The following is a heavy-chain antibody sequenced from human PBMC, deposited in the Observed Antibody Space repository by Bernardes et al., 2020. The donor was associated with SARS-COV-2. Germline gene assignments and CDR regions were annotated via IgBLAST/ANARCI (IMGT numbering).Heavy chain of an antibody. CDR1: GGSISSATYF. Sequence: SETLSLTCAVSGGSISSATYFWGWIRQSPGKGLEWIGTVYKNGNTYYNPSLERRVTMSVDTSNNQYSLKLTSVTATDTAAYYCASSKESHEGAYYDFWSGYSSFHFWGQGTLVTVSS. CDR3: ASSKESHEGAYYDFWSGYSSFHF. J-gene: IGHJ4*02. CDR2: VYKNGNT. V-gene: IGHV4-39*01. D-gene: IGHD3-3*01.